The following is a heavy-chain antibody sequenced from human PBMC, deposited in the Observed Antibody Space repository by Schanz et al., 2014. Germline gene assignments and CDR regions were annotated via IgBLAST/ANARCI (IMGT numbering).Heavy chain of an antibody. CDR2: INPSGGST. Sequence: QVQLVQSGAEVKKPGASVKVSCKASGYTFTSYDINWFRQAPGQGLEWMGIINPSGGSTSYAQKFQGRVTMTRDTSTSTVYMELSSLRSEDTAVYYCARDGEAAAGCDYWGQGTLVTDSS. CDR3: ARDGEAAAGCDY. J-gene: IGHJ4*02. V-gene: IGHV1-46*03. CDR1: GYTFTSYD. D-gene: IGHD6-13*01.